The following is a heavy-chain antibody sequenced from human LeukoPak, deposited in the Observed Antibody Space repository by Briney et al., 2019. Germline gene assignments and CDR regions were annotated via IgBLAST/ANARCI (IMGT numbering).Heavy chain of an antibody. CDR1: GGSISSSSYY. J-gene: IGHJ6*03. CDR3: ARVVIVVVPAAGPYYYYYYMDV. D-gene: IGHD2-2*01. Sequence: SETLSLTCTVSGGSISSSSYYWGWIRQPPGKGLEWIGSIYYSGSTYYNPSLKSRVTISVDTSKNQFSLKLSSVTAADTAVYYCARVVIVVVPAAGPYYYYYYMDVWGKGTTVTVSS. V-gene: IGHV4-39*07. CDR2: IYYSGST.